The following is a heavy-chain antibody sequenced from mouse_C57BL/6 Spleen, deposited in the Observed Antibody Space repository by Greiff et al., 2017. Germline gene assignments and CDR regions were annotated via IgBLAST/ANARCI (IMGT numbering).Heavy chain of an antibody. Sequence: VQLQQSGAELVRPGASVTLSCKASGYTFTDYEMHWVKQTPVHGLEWIGAIDPVTGGTAYNQKFKGKAILTADKSSSTAYMVLRSLTAEDSADYYGTRRDLGPYFDYWGQGTTLTVSS. CDR2: IDPVTGGT. CDR1: GYTFTDYE. CDR3: TRRDLGPYFDY. D-gene: IGHD4-1*01. J-gene: IGHJ2*01. V-gene: IGHV1-15*01.